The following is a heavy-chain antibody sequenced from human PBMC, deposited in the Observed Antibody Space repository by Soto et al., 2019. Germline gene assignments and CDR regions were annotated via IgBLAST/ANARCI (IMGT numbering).Heavy chain of an antibody. D-gene: IGHD3-16*01. V-gene: IGHV4-59*01. CDR3: ARDGGWGKRGQIDY. CDR2: IYTRGST. CDR1: GGSISSYY. Sequence: SETLSLTCTVSGGSISSYYWSWIRQPPGKGLEWIGYIYTRGSTNYNPSLKSRVTISVDTSKNQFSLKLSSVTAADTAVYYCARDGGWGKRGQIDYWGQGTLVTVSS. J-gene: IGHJ4*02.